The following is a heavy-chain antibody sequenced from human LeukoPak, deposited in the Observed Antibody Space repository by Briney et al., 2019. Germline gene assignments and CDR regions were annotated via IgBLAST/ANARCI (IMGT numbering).Heavy chain of an antibody. J-gene: IGHJ4*02. CDR2: IHESGST. CDR3: ARHEGFSQED. Sequence: AGTLSLTCAVSGVSMSSNNWWSWVRQPPGKGLEGIEEIHESGSTNYNPSLKSRVTISVDNSKDQFSLKLSSVTAADTAVYYCARHEGFSQEDWGQGTQVTVS. CDR1: GVSMSSNNW. V-gene: IGHV4-4*02.